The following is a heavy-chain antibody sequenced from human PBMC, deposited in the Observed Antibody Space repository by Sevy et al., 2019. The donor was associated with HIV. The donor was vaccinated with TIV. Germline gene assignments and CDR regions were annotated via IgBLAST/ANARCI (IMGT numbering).Heavy chain of an antibody. CDR2: LYYIRRN. Sequence: SETLSLTCAVSGASISSSSYYWGWIRPPPGKGLEWIASLYYIRRNYYDPSLESRVTICGDTSKNHLSLKLISVNAAETAVYYCARRQLLPDDAFDIWGQGTRVTVSS. CDR3: ARRQLLPDDAFDI. CDR1: GASISSSSYY. V-gene: IGHV4-39*01. D-gene: IGHD2-15*01. J-gene: IGHJ3*02.